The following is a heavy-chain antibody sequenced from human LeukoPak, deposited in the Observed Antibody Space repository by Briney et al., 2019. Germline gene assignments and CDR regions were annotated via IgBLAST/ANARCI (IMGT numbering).Heavy chain of an antibody. CDR1: GGSFTNYY. J-gene: IGHJ4*02. Sequence: SETLSLTCTVSGGSFTNYYWSWIRPPAGKGLEWIGRISTSGGTNYNPSLKSRVTLSVDTSKNHFSLNLSSVTAADTAVYYCVREGIVGAASDFDYWGQGTLVTVSS. CDR3: VREGIVGAASDFDY. V-gene: IGHV4-4*07. D-gene: IGHD1-26*01. CDR2: ISTSGGT.